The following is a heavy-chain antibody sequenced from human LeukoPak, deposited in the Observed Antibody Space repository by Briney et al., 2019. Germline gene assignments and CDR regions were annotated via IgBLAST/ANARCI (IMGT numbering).Heavy chain of an antibody. CDR1: GGSISSGGYS. D-gene: IGHD3-22*01. CDR3: ARDYYDSSGYGI. V-gene: IGHV4-30-2*01. CDR2: IYHSGST. Sequence: SQTLSLTCAVSGGSISSGGYSWSWVRQPPGKGLEWIGEIYHSGSTNYNPSLKSRVTISVDKSKNQFSLKLSSVTAADTAVYYCARDYYDSSGYGIWGQGTMVTVSS. J-gene: IGHJ3*02.